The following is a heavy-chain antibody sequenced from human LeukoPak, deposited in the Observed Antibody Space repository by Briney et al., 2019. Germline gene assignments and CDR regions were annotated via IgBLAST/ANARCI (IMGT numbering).Heavy chain of an antibody. Sequence: TGGSLRLSCAASGFTFSSYGMHWVRQAPGKGLEWVAFIRYDGSNKYYADSVKGRFTISRDNAKNSLYLQMNSLRAEDTAVYYCARANKEAIAARPAGNDIWGQGTMVTVSS. V-gene: IGHV3-30*02. J-gene: IGHJ3*02. CDR3: ARANKEAIAARPAGNDI. D-gene: IGHD6-6*01. CDR1: GFTFSSYG. CDR2: IRYDGSNK.